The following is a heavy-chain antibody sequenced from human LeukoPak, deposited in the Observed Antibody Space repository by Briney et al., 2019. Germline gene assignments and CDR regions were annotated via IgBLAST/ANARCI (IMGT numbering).Heavy chain of an antibody. CDR3: AREGSMVRGVGIFGFDY. V-gene: IGHV1-3*03. Sequence: ASVKVSCKASGYTFTTYAMHWVRQAPGQRLEWMGWMNAGNGNTKYSQKFQGRVTITRDTSASTAYMELSSLKSEDMAVYYCAREGSMVRGVGIFGFDYWGQGTLVTVSS. J-gene: IGHJ4*02. D-gene: IGHD3-10*01. CDR1: GYTFTTYA. CDR2: MNAGNGNT.